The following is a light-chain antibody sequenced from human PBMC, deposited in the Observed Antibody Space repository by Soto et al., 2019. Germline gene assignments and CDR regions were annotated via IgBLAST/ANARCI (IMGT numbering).Light chain of an antibody. CDR3: QKYNSPPLT. CDR2: SAS. CDR1: QGISKY. J-gene: IGKJ3*01. Sequence: DIQMTQSPSPLSASVGDRVTITCRASQGISKYLAWYQQKPGKAPKLLIYSASSLQSGVPSRFSGSGSGTDFILTISSRQPEDVATYYCQKYNSPPLTFGPGTKVDIK. V-gene: IGKV1-27*01.